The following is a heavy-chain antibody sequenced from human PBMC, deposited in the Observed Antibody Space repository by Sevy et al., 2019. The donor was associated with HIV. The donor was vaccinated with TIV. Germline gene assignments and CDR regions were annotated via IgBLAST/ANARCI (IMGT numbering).Heavy chain of an antibody. CDR3: ARDKAYYDFWSGYD. Sequence: GGSLRLSCAASGFSFSTYSMNWVRQAPGKGLEWVSYISSSSSTIYYADSVKGRFTISRDNAKNSLDLQMNSLRAEDTALHYCARDKAYYDFWSGYDWGQGTLVTVSS. CDR2: ISSSSSTI. CDR1: GFSFSTYS. J-gene: IGHJ4*02. V-gene: IGHV3-48*01. D-gene: IGHD3-3*01.